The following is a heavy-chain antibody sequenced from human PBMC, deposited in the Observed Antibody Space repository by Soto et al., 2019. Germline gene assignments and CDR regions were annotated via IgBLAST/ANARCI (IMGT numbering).Heavy chain of an antibody. J-gene: IGHJ4*02. CDR1: GYTFTSYA. CDR3: ALKDGIAVAGTLE. Sequence: ASVKVSCKASGYTFTSYAMHWVRQAPGQRLEWMGWINAGNGNTKYSQKFQGRVTITRDTSASTAYMELSSLRSEDTAVYYCALKDGIAVAGTLEWGQGTLVTVSS. V-gene: IGHV1-3*01. CDR2: INAGNGNT. D-gene: IGHD6-19*01.